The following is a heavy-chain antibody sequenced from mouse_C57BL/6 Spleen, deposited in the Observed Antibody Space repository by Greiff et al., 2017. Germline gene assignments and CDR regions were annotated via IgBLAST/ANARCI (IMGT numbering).Heavy chain of an antibody. D-gene: IGHD2-10*01. CDR2: IYPGSGNT. CDR1: GYTFTDYY. Sequence: VQLQQSGAELVRPGASVKLSCKASGYTFTDYYINWVKQRPGQGLEWIARIYPGSGNTYYNEKFKGKATLTAEKSSSTAYMQRSSLTSEDSAVYFCARFLPDAMDYWGPGTSVTVSS. J-gene: IGHJ4*01. CDR3: ARFLPDAMDY. V-gene: IGHV1-76*01.